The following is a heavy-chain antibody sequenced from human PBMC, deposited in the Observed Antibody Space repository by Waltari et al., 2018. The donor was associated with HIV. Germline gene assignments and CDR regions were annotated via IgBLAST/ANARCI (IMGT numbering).Heavy chain of an antibody. V-gene: IGHV4-34*01. CDR3: ARYSGPSFDYGDYYYYGMDV. CDR2: SNHSGSS. CDR1: GGSFSGYY. Sequence: QVQLQQWGAGLLRPSETLSLTCAVYGGSFSGYYWSWLRQAPGKGLEWIGESNHSGSSTRNPSRMSRGTISVDTAKNQFSLGVRSVAAACTAVYYCARYSGPSFDYGDYYYYGMDVWSRGTTVTVSS. D-gene: IGHD4-17*01. J-gene: IGHJ6*01.